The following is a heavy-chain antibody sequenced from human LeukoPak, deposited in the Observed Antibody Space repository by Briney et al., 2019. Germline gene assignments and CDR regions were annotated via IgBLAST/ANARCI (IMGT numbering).Heavy chain of an antibody. CDR1: GYSFTSYW. CDR2: IYPGDSDT. CDR3: ARGVYDSSGYYLDSYFDY. V-gene: IGHV5-51*01. J-gene: IGHJ4*02. Sequence: GESLKISCKGSGYSFTSYWIGWERQMPGKGLEWMGIIYPGDSDTRYSPSFQGQVTISADKSISTAYLQWSSLKASDTAMYYCARGVYDSSGYYLDSYFDYWGQGTLVTVSS. D-gene: IGHD3-22*01.